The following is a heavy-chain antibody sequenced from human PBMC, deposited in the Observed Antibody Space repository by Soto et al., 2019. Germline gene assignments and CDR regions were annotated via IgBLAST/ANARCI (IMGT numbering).Heavy chain of an antibody. V-gene: IGHV3-7*03. Sequence: GGALRLSCRASGFPLGDYGVSWVRQAPGKGLEWVANIKQDGSEKYYVDSVKGRFTISRDNAKNSLYLQMNSLRAEDTAVYYCARGSGSPYLFDPWGQGTLVTVSS. CDR3: ARGSGSPYLFDP. J-gene: IGHJ5*02. CDR1: GFPLGDYG. D-gene: IGHD6-19*01. CDR2: IKQDGSEK.